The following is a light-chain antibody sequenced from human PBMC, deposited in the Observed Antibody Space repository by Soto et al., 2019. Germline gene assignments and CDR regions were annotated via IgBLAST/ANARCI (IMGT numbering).Light chain of an antibody. J-gene: IGKJ1*01. CDR1: QSISSNY. Sequence: ATLSCRASQSISSNYLAWYQQKPGQSPRLLIYGASSRATGIPDRFSGRGSGTDFTLTISRLEPEDFAVYFCQQYGTSPRTFGQGTKVDI. CDR2: GAS. V-gene: IGKV3-20*01. CDR3: QQYGTSPRT.